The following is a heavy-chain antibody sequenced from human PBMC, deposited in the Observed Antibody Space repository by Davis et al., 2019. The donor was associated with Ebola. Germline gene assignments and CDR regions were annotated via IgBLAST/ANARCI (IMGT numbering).Heavy chain of an antibody. V-gene: IGHV4-59*11. CDR2: ISYIGNT. Sequence: PGGSLRLSCTVSSGSINDHYWSWIRKPPGKGLEWVGFISYIGNTNSNPSLKSRVTIAVDTSKNQFSLMLNSLTAADTAVYYCARDTRPLGTDSYDDTFDSWSQGIMVTVSS. CDR3: ARDTRPLGTDSYDDTFDS. D-gene: IGHD2-21*01. CDR1: SGSINDHY. J-gene: IGHJ3*02.